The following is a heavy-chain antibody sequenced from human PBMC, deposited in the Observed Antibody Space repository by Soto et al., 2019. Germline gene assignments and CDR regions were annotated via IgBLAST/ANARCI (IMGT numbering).Heavy chain of an antibody. CDR3: ATIHGEGGY. CDR1: GGSISTSSYY. Sequence: PSETLSLTCTVFGGSISTSSYYWGWIRQPPGKGLEWIGSIYYSGNTYYNPSLKSRVTMSVDTSKNQFSLKLSSVTAADTAVYYCATIHGEGGYWGPGTLGTVSS. D-gene: IGHD4-17*01. V-gene: IGHV4-39*01. CDR2: IYYSGNT. J-gene: IGHJ4*02.